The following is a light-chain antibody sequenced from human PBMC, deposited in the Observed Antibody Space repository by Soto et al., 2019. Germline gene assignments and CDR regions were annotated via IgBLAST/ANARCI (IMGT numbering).Light chain of an antibody. J-gene: IGKJ3*01. Sequence: EIVLTQSPGTLSLSPGERATLSCRASQSVSSNYLAWYQQKPGQAPRLLIYGASRRATGIPDRISGSGSGKDLTLTISRLEPEHLAVYYCQCYVPSPFTFGPGTKVDIK. CDR2: GAS. V-gene: IGKV3-20*01. CDR1: QSVSSNY. CDR3: QCYVPSPFT.